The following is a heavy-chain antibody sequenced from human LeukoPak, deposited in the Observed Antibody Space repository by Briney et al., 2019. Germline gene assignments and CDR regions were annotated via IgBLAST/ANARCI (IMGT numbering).Heavy chain of an antibody. D-gene: IGHD6-19*01. CDR1: GFTFSDYY. CDR3: SRGCSGPDY. CDR2: TSNTGNSV. Sequence: GGSLRLSCAASGFTFSDYYMSWVRQAPGKGLEWVSCTSNTGNSVYYADSLKGRFTVSRDNAKNSLHLQMNSLRVEDTALYYCSRGCSGPDYWGQGSLVTVSS. J-gene: IGHJ4*02. V-gene: IGHV3-11*04.